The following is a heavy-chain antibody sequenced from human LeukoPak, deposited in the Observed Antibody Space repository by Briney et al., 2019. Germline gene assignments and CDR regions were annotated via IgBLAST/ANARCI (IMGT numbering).Heavy chain of an antibody. J-gene: IGHJ3*02. V-gene: IGHV3-20*04. CDR3: AKDGGRDYDSSGYYYDAFDI. CDR1: GFTFDDYG. D-gene: IGHD3-22*01. Sequence: GGSLRLSCAASGFTFDDYGMSWVRQAPGKGLEWVSGINWNGGSTGYADSVKGRFTISRDNAKNSLYLQMNSLRAEDTALYYCAKDGGRDYDSSGYYYDAFDIWGQGTMVTVSS. CDR2: INWNGGST.